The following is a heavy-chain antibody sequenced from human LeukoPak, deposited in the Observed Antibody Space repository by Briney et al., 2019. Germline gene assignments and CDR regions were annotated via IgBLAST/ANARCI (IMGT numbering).Heavy chain of an antibody. J-gene: IGHJ4*02. CDR1: GGSINSGDYS. V-gene: IGHV4-30-2*01. CDR2: IYRSGTT. CDR3: ARGDQGIDY. D-gene: IGHD2-2*01. Sequence: PSEILSLTCDVSGGSINSGDYSWNWIRQPPGKGLEWIGNIYRSGTTYYNPSLKSRVTISVDRSKNQFSLKLSSVTAADTAVYHCARGDQGIDYWGQGTLVTVSS.